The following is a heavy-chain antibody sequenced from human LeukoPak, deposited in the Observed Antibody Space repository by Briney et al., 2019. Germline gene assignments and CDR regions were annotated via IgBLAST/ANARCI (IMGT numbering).Heavy chain of an antibody. CDR3: ARVRGSDMDV. Sequence: ASVKVSCKASGGTLISYAMNWVRQAPGQGLEWMGWINTNTGTPPYAQGFTGRFVFSLDTSVSTAYLQISSLKAEDTAVYYCARVRGSDMDVWGKGTTVTVSS. J-gene: IGHJ6*03. V-gene: IGHV7-4-1*02. CDR2: INTNTGTP. CDR1: GGTLISYA. D-gene: IGHD6-25*01.